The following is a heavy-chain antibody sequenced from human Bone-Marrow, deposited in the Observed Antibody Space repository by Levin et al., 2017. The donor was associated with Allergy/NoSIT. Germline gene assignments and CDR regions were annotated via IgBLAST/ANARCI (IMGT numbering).Heavy chain of an antibody. CDR2: IYSGGDT. V-gene: IGHV3-53*01. Sequence: GGSLRLSCAASGFTVRNYMRWFRQAPGKGLEWVSLIYSGGDTRYADSVKGRFTISRDTSKNTPSLQMNSLRTDDTAVYYCARDGGVTVGGDYWGQGTLVTVSS. CDR3: ARDGGVTVGGDY. J-gene: IGHJ4*02. D-gene: IGHD1-26*01. CDR1: GFTVRNY.